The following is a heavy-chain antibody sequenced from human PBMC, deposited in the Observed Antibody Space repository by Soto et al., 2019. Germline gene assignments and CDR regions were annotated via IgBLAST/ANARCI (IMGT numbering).Heavy chain of an antibody. CDR3: ARTGRWQVLLNLGPFYYMGV. CDR1: GGSFSGYY. V-gene: IGHV4-34*01. Sequence: QVQLKQWGAGLLKPSETLSLTCAVYGGSFSGYYLNWIRQPPGKGLEWIGEINHGGSTNYNPSLKSRVTLSADMSKHQFSLKVNSVTAADSAVYYCARTGRWQVLLNLGPFYYMGVWGEGTPVTFSS. D-gene: IGHD6-19*01. CDR2: INHGGST. J-gene: IGHJ6*03.